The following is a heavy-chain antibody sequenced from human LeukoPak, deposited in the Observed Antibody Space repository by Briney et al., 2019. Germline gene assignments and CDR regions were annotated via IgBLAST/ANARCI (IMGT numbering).Heavy chain of an antibody. V-gene: IGHV3-20*04. CDR2: INWNGGST. CDR1: GFTFDDYG. Sequence: GGSLRLSCAASGFTFDDYGMSWVRQAPGKGLEWVSGINWNGGSTVYADSVKGRFTISRDSAKNSLYLQMNSLRAEDTALYYCARAGARYCSSTRCSFDYWGQGTLVTVSS. J-gene: IGHJ4*02. D-gene: IGHD2-2*01. CDR3: ARAGARYCSSTRCSFDY.